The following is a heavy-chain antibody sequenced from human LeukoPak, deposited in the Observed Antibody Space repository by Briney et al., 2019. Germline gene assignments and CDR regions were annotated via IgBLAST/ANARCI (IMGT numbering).Heavy chain of an antibody. Sequence: SQTLSLTCGISGDSVSSKSGAWNWIRQSPSRGLEWLGRTYYTSKWYNEYAVSMKSRITINPDTSKNQLSLHLDSVTPEVTAVYYCAREQLWSGPNRFDSWGQGTLVTVSS. CDR2: TYYTSKWYN. CDR1: GDSVSSKSGA. D-gene: IGHD3-10*02. CDR3: AREQLWSGPNRFDS. J-gene: IGHJ5*01. V-gene: IGHV6-1*01.